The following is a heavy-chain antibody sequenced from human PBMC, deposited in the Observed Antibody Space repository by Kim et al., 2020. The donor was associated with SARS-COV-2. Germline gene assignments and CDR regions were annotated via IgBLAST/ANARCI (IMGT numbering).Heavy chain of an antibody. D-gene: IGHD3-22*01. V-gene: IGHV3-23*01. CDR3: AKDQSYYDSSGYYPIDY. Sequence: VKGRLTISRDNSKNTLYLQMNSLRAEDTAVYYCAKDQSYYDSSGYYPIDYWGQGTLVTVSS. J-gene: IGHJ4*02.